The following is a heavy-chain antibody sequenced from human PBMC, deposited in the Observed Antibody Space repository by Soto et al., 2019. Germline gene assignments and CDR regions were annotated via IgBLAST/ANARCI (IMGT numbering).Heavy chain of an antibody. Sequence: EVQLLESGGGLVQPGGSLRLSCTASGFTFSNYAMSWVRQAPDKGLEWVSAISGRGGSTYYADSVKGRFTISRDNSKNMLFLHMNSLRAEDTALYYCAKDSTVTTSLYSFYYGLDVWGQGTTVTVSS. CDR3: AKDSTVTTSLYSFYYGLDV. CDR1: GFTFSNYA. D-gene: IGHD4-17*01. CDR2: ISGRGGST. V-gene: IGHV3-23*01. J-gene: IGHJ6*02.